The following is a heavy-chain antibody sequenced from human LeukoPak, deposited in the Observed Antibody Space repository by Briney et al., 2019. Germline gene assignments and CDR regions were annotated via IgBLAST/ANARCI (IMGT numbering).Heavy chain of an antibody. J-gene: IGHJ4*02. V-gene: IGHV3-21*04. CDR2: ISSSSSYI. D-gene: IGHD3-10*01. CDR1: GFTFSSYS. Sequence: PGGSLRLSCAASGFTFSSYSMNWVRQAPGKGVEWVSSISSSSSYIYYADSVKGRFTISRDNAKNSLYLQMNSLRAEDTAFYFCAKDIVKGSASGTFDHWGQGTLVTVSS. CDR3: AKDIVKGSASGTFDH.